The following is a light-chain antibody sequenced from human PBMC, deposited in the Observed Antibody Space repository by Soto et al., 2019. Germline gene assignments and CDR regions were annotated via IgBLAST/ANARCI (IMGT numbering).Light chain of an antibody. CDR1: SSDVGGSNY. J-gene: IGLJ2*01. CDR3: SSYASSSTLV. Sequence: HSVLTQPASVSGSPGQSITISCTGTSSDVGGSNYVSWYQQHPGKAPKLMIYDVNSRPSGVSNRFSGSKSGNTASLTISGLQAEDEADYYCSSYASSSTLVFGGGTKVTVL. V-gene: IGLV2-14*01. CDR2: DVN.